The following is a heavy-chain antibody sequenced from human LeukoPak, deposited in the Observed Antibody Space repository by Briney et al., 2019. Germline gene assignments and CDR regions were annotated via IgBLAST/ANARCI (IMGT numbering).Heavy chain of an antibody. Sequence: GGSLRLSCTASEFTVCRNYMLWVRQVPGKGLEWVSLIFSNGDTHYADSVKGRFTISRDTSKNTVSLQMNSLRVEDTAMYYCTRDQMNYWGQEPWSPSPQ. V-gene: IGHV3-53*01. J-gene: IGHJ4*01. D-gene: IGHD5-24*01. CDR1: EFTVCRNY. CDR3: TRDQMNY. CDR2: IFSNGDT.